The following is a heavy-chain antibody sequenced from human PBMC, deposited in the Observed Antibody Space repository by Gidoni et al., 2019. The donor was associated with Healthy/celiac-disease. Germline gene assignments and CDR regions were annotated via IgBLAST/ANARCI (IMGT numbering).Heavy chain of an antibody. CDR3: ARVDGIAAAGKLY. CDR1: GYTFTSHG. V-gene: IGHV1-18*01. D-gene: IGHD6-13*01. J-gene: IGHJ4*02. Sequence: QVQLVQSGAEVKKPGASVKVSCKASGYTFTSHGISWFRKAPGQGLDWMGWISDYDGNKTYAQKLQGLVTMTTDTSTSTAYMELRCLRSDDTAVYYCARVDGIAAAGKLYWGQGTLVTVSS. CDR2: ISDYDGNK.